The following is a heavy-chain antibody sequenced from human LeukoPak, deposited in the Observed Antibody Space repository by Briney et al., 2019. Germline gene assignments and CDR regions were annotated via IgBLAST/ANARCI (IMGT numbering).Heavy chain of an antibody. CDR1: GFTFSVYG. CDR3: AREGRGYYYDSSGYYLS. J-gene: IGHJ4*02. V-gene: IGHV3-48*04. D-gene: IGHD3-22*01. Sequence: GGSLRLSCAVSGFTFSVYGMNWVRQAPGKGLEWLSHISSGGTTIYYADSVKGRFTVSRDNVENSLFLQMNSLRVDDTAVYYCAREGRGYYYDSSGYYLSWGQGTLVTVSS. CDR2: ISSGGTTI.